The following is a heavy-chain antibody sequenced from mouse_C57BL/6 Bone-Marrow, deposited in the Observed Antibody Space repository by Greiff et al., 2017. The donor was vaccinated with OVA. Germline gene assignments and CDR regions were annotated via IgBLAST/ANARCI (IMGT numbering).Heavy chain of an antibody. V-gene: IGHV1-74*01. Sequence: VQLQQPGAELVKPGASVKVSCKASGYTFTSYWMHWVKQRPGQGLEWIGRIHPSDSDTNYNQKFKGKATLTVDKSSSTAYMQLSRLTSEDSAVYYCAMGARQGIFDYWGQGTTLTVSS. D-gene: IGHD2-12*01. CDR1: GYTFTSYW. CDR3: AMGARQGIFDY. CDR2: IHPSDSDT. J-gene: IGHJ2*01.